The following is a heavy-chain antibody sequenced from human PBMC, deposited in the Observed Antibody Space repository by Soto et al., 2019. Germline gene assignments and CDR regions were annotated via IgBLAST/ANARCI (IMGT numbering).Heavy chain of an antibody. J-gene: IGHJ4*02. D-gene: IGHD3-22*01. Sequence: QVQLVESGGGLVKPGGSLRLSCAASGFTFSDYYMCWIRQAPGKGLEWFAYISSSSVTIYYADSVRGRFTISRDNAKNSLYLQMNTLRAEDTAVYYCARAPTYDSSGYYPDYWGQGTLVTVSS. CDR3: ARAPTYDSSGYYPDY. CDR1: GFTFSDYY. V-gene: IGHV3-11*01. CDR2: ISSSSVTI.